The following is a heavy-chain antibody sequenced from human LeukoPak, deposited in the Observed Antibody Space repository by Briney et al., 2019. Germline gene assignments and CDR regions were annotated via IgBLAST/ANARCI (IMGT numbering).Heavy chain of an antibody. CDR2: ISSTSSYI. J-gene: IGHJ4*02. CDR3: ARNSGWDY. D-gene: IGHD6-19*01. Sequence: PGGSLRLSCADSGFTFSSYSMNWVRQAPGKGLEWVSSISSTSSYIYYADSVKGRFTISRDNAKNSLYLQMNSLRAEDTAAYYCARNSGWDYWGQGTLVTVSS. V-gene: IGHV3-21*01. CDR1: GFTFSSYS.